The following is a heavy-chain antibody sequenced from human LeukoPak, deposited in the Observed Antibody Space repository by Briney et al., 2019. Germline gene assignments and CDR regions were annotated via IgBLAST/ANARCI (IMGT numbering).Heavy chain of an antibody. CDR1: GFTFSSYD. Sequence: GRSLRLSCAASGFTFSSYDMHWVRQAPGKGLEWVAVISYDGSNKYYADSVKGRFTISRDNSKNTLYLQMNSLRAEDTAVYYCARDGYSGYDSFDYWGQGTLVTVSS. D-gene: IGHD5-12*01. J-gene: IGHJ4*02. CDR3: ARDGYSGYDSFDY. CDR2: ISYDGSNK. V-gene: IGHV3-30*01.